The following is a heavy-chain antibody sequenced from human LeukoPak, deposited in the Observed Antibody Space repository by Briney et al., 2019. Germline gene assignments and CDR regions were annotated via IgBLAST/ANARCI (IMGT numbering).Heavy chain of an antibody. CDR3: ARYYYDSSGYRYYFDY. D-gene: IGHD3-22*01. CDR1: GGSISSYY. CDR2: IYYSGST. J-gene: IGHJ4*02. V-gene: IGHV4-59*08. Sequence: SETLSLTCTVAGGSISSYYWSWIRQPPGKGLEWIGYIYYSGSTNYNPSLKSRVTISVDTSKNQFSLKLSSVTAADTAVYYCARYYYDSSGYRYYFDYLGQGTLVTVSS.